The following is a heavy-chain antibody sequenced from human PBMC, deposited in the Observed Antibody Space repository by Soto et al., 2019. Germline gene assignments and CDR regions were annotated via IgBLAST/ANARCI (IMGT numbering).Heavy chain of an antibody. CDR3: ARSDYGDYPVYYYYGMDV. D-gene: IGHD4-17*01. Sequence: GGSLRLSCAASGFTFSSYSMNWVRQAPGKGLEWVSSISSSSSYIYYEDSVKGRFTISRDNAKNSLYLQMNSLRAEDTAVYYCARSDYGDYPVYYYYGMDVWGQGTTVTVSS. V-gene: IGHV3-21*01. CDR1: GFTFSSYS. CDR2: ISSSSSYI. J-gene: IGHJ6*02.